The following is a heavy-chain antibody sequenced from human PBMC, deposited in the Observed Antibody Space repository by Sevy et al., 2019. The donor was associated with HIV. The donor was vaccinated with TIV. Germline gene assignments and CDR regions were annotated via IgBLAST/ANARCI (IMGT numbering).Heavy chain of an antibody. CDR2: ISGSGGST. CDR1: GFTFSSYA. D-gene: IGHD3-22*01. Sequence: GGSLRLSCAASGFTFSSYAMSWVRQAPGKGLEWDSAISGSGGSTYYADSVKGRFTISRDNCKNTLYLQMNSLRAEDTAVYYCAKDLDYYDSSGYSAFDIWGQGTMVTVSS. V-gene: IGHV3-23*01. CDR3: AKDLDYYDSSGYSAFDI. J-gene: IGHJ3*02.